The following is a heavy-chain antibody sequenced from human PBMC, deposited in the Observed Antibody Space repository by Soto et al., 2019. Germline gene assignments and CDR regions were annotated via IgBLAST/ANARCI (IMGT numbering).Heavy chain of an antibody. V-gene: IGHV4-31*03. Sequence: SETLSLTCTVSGGSISSGGYYWSWIRQHPGKGLEWTGYIYYSGSTYYNPSLKSRVTISVDTSKNQFSLKLSSVTAADTAVYYCARDQRGSGTTYWFDPWGQGTLVTVSS. J-gene: IGHJ5*02. CDR2: IYYSGST. D-gene: IGHD3-10*01. CDR3: ARDQRGSGTTYWFDP. CDR1: GGSISSGGYY.